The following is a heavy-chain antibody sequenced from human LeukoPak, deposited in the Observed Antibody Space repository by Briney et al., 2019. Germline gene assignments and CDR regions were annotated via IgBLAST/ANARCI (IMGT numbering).Heavy chain of an antibody. J-gene: IGHJ4*02. Sequence: GASVKVSCKASGYTFTSYGISWVRQAPGQGLEWMGRIIPILGIANYAQKFQGRVTITADKSTSTAYMELSSLRSEDTAVYYCARTYCSSTSCYAGADYWGQGTLVTVSS. V-gene: IGHV1-69*04. D-gene: IGHD2-2*01. CDR3: ARTYCSSTSCYAGADY. CDR1: GYTFTSYG. CDR2: IIPILGIA.